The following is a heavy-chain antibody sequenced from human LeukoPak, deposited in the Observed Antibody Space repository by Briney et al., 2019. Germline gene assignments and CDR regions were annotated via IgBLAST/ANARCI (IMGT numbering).Heavy chain of an antibody. CDR1: GFTFSSYA. Sequence: GGSLRLSCAASGFTFSSYAMSWVRQAPGKGLEWVSSISSSSSYIYYADSVKGRFTISRDNAKNSLYLQMNSLRAEDTAVYYCARVYSTIFGVVRNWFDPWGQGTLVTVS. J-gene: IGHJ5*02. D-gene: IGHD3-3*01. CDR2: ISSSSSYI. CDR3: ARVYSTIFGVVRNWFDP. V-gene: IGHV3-21*01.